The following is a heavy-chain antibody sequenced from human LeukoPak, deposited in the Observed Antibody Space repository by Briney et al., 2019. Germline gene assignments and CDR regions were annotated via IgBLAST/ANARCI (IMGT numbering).Heavy chain of an antibody. CDR2: INPNSGGT. J-gene: IGHJ4*02. Sequence: ASVKVSCKASGYTFTSYYMHWVRQAPGQGLEWMGWINPNSGGTNYVQKFRGRVTMTRDTSISTAYMELSRLRSDDTAVYYCARDYYGSGSFFFDYWGQGTLVTVSS. CDR1: GYTFTSYY. CDR3: ARDYYGSGSFFFDY. V-gene: IGHV1-2*02. D-gene: IGHD3-10*01.